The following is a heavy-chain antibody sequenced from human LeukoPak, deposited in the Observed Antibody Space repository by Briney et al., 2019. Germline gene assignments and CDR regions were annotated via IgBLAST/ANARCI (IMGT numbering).Heavy chain of an antibody. CDR3: ARDSCSSTSCRRKFDN. D-gene: IGHD2-2*01. CDR1: GGSITSRNYF. CDR2: IYYSGST. J-gene: IGHJ4*02. V-gene: IGHV4-39*07. Sequence: SETLSLTCTVSGGSITSRNYFWGWIRQSPGKGLEWIESIYYSGSTYYNPSLKSRVTISVETSKIQFSLKLSSVTAADSAVYYCARDSCSSTSCRRKFDNWGQGTLVTVSS.